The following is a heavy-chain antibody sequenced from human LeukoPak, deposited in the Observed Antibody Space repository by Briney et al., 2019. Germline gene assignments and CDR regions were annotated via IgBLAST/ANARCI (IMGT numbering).Heavy chain of an antibody. CDR2: IYSSGNT. D-gene: IGHD2-2*01. Sequence: KPSETLSLTCTVSGGSISNFYWSWIRQPAGKGLEWIGRIYSSGNTNYNPSLKSRVTMSVDTSKNQFSLKVNSATAADTALYYCATTMPESSRTRSDDSFDVWGPGTLVTVSS. J-gene: IGHJ3*01. CDR1: GGSISNFY. CDR3: ATTMPESSRTRSDDSFDV. V-gene: IGHV4-4*07.